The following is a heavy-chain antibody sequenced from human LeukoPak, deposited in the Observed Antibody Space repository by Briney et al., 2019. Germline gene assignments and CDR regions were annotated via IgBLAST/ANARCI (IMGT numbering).Heavy chain of an antibody. D-gene: IGHD1-26*01. J-gene: IGHJ4*02. Sequence: PGGSLRLSCAASGFTFSDYYMSWIRQAPGKGLEWIGEINHSGSTNYNPSLKSRVTISVDTSKNQFSLKLSSVTAADTAVYYCARGLGGSYRRPSDYWGQGTLVTVSS. CDR2: INHSGST. CDR1: GFTFSDYY. CDR3: ARGLGGSYRRPSDY. V-gene: IGHV4-34*01.